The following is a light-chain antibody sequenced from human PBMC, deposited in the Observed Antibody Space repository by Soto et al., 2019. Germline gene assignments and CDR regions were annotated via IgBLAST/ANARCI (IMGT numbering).Light chain of an antibody. Sequence: QSVLTQPPSVSGAPGQRVTISGTGSSSNIGAGYDVHWYQQLPGTAPKLLIYGNNNRPAGVPDRFSGSKSGTSASLAITGVQAEDEADYYCQADDSSLISYVFGTGTKLTVL. CDR1: SSNIGAGYD. CDR2: GNN. J-gene: IGLJ1*01. V-gene: IGLV1-40*01. CDR3: QADDSSLISYV.